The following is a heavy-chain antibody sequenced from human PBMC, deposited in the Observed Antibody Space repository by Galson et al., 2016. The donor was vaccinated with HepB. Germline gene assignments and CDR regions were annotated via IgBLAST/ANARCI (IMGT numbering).Heavy chain of an antibody. V-gene: IGHV4-39*01. CDR1: GGSISSVGYS. CDR2: IYFNGRA. Sequence: SETLSLTCTASGGSISSVGYSWGWIRQPPGKGLEWIGSIYFNGRAYSIPSLKSRVTISVDTSKNQFSLKLSSVTAADTAVYYCARHYGYNYGHVDYWGQGTLVTVSS. J-gene: IGHJ4*02. D-gene: IGHD5-24*01. CDR3: ARHYGYNYGHVDY.